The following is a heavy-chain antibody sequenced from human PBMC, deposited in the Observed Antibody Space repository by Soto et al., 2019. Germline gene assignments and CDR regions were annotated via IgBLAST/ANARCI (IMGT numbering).Heavy chain of an antibody. CDR2: ISGSGGST. J-gene: IGHJ4*02. D-gene: IGHD2-15*01. V-gene: IGHV3-23*01. CDR3: AKVTDVVVVVAATVLGFDY. CDR1: GFTFSSYA. Sequence: GGSLRLSCAASGFTFSSYAMSWVRQAPGKGLEWVSAISGSGGSTYYADSVKGRFTISRDNSKNTLYLQMNSLRAEDTAVYYCAKVTDVVVVVAATVLGFDYWGQGTLVTVSS.